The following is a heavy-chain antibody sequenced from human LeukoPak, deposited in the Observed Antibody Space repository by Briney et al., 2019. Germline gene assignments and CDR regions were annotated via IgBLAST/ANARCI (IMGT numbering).Heavy chain of an antibody. J-gene: IGHJ4*01. V-gene: IGHV3-74*01. D-gene: IGHD5-24*01. CDR3: VRDNAYTFDY. CDR2: IKNNGDSA. Sequence: PGGSQRLSCAVSGFKHSSYWTNWARQVPGKALMWVARIKNNGDSANYADSVKGRFTISRDNAKSTLSLQMSSLRAEDTAIYYCVRDNAYTFDYWGQGTLVTVSS. CDR1: GFKHSSYW.